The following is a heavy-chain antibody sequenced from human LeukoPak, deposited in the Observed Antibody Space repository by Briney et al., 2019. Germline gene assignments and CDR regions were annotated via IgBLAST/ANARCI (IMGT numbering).Heavy chain of an antibody. Sequence: PGGSLRPSCAASGFTFSSYSMNWVRQAPGKGLEWVSSISSSSSYIYYADSVKGQFTISTDNAKNSLYLQMNSLRAEDTAVYYCARDDNWNDVGFDYWGQGTLVTVSS. D-gene: IGHD1-1*01. V-gene: IGHV3-21*01. CDR3: ARDDNWNDVGFDY. CDR2: ISSSSSYI. J-gene: IGHJ4*02. CDR1: GFTFSSYS.